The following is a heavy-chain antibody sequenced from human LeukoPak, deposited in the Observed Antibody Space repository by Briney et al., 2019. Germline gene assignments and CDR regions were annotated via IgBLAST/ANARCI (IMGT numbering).Heavy chain of an antibody. Sequence: ASVKVSCKASGYTFTGYYMHWVRQAPGQGLEWMGWINPNSGGTNYAQKFQGWVTMTRDTSISTAYMELSSLRSEDTAVYYCARAAVAGPRRGYYFDYWGQGTLVTVSS. CDR3: ARAAVAGPRRGYYFDY. CDR1: GYTFTGYY. V-gene: IGHV1-2*04. J-gene: IGHJ4*02. D-gene: IGHD6-19*01. CDR2: INPNSGGT.